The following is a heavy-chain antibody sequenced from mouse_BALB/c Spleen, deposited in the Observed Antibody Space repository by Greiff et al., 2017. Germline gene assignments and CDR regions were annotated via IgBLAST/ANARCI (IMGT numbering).Heavy chain of an antibody. Sequence: DVMLVESGGGLVKPGGSLKLSCAASGFTFSSYAMSWVRQSPEKRLEWVAEISSGGSYTYYPDTVTGRFTISRDNAKNTLYLEMSSLRSEDTAMYYCARDQGTMITHWYFDVWGAGTTVTVSS. V-gene: IGHV5-9-4*01. CDR1: GFTFSSYA. J-gene: IGHJ1*01. D-gene: IGHD2-4*01. CDR2: ISSGGSYT. CDR3: ARDQGTMITHWYFDV.